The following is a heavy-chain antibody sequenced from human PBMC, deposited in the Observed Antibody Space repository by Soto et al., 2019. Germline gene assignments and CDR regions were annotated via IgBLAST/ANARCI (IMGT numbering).Heavy chain of an antibody. CDR3: ARVIRYDSSDSDY. D-gene: IGHD3-22*01. Sequence: ASVKVSCKASGGTFSSYAISWVRQAPGQGLEWMGWINPNSGGTNYAQKFQGRVTMTRDTSISTAYMELSRLRSDDTAVYYCARVIRYDSSDSDYWGQGTLVTVSS. J-gene: IGHJ4*02. CDR1: GGTFSSYA. CDR2: INPNSGGT. V-gene: IGHV1-2*02.